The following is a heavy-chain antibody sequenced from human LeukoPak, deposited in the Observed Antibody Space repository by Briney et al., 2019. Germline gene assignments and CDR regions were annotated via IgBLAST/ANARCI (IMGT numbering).Heavy chain of an antibody. V-gene: IGHV4-4*02. CDR3: ARDRPYYYDSSGYYHNSRYMDV. CDR1: GGSISSSNW. J-gene: IGHJ6*03. CDR2: IYHSGST. Sequence: SETLSLTCAVSGGSISSSNWWSWVRQPPGKGLEWIGEIYHSGSTNYNPSLKSRVTISVDTSKNQFSLKLSSVTAADTAVYYCARDRPYYYDSSGYYHNSRYMDVWGKGTTVTVSS. D-gene: IGHD3-22*01.